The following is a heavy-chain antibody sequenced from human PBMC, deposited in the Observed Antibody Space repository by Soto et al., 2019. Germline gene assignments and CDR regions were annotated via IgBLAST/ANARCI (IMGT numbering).Heavy chain of an antibody. J-gene: IGHJ4*02. V-gene: IGHV4-59*01. D-gene: IGHD2-21*02. Sequence: SETLSLTCTVSGGSISSYFWSWIRQPPGKGLEWIGYFYYSGSTNYNPSLKSRVTISVDTPKNQFSLKLSSVTAADTAVYYCARVGYCGGDCSFPDYWGQGTLVTVS. CDR1: GGSISSYF. CDR2: FYYSGST. CDR3: ARVGYCGGDCSFPDY.